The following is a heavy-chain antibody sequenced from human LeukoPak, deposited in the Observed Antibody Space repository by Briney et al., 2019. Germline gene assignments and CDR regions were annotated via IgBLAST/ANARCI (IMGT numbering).Heavy chain of an antibody. V-gene: IGHV3-43*02. J-gene: IGHJ3*02. D-gene: IGHD3-16*01. CDR2: ISVDGGST. CDR1: GFTFDDYA. Sequence: GGSLRLSCAASGFTFDDYAMHWVRQAPGKGLEWVSLISVDGGSTYYADSVKGRFTISRDNSKNSLYLQMNSLRTEDTALYYCAKTGLGAWTFDIWGQGTMVTVSS. CDR3: AKTGLGAWTFDI.